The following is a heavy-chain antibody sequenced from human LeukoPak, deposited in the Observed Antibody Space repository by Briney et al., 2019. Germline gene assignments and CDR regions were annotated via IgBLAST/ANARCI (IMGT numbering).Heavy chain of an antibody. CDR1: GGSFSGYH. CDR3: ARGRHDITMIVVVMTSVSYYLDV. CDR2: INPSGST. J-gene: IGHJ6*03. Sequence: PSETLSLTCAVYGGSFSGYHWTWIRQSPGKGREWIGDINPSGSTYYNPSLKTRLTISVDTSKNQLSLKLRSVTAANTAVYYCARGRHDITMIVVVMTSVSYYLDVWGKGTTVTVS. D-gene: IGHD3-22*01. V-gene: IGHV4-34*01.